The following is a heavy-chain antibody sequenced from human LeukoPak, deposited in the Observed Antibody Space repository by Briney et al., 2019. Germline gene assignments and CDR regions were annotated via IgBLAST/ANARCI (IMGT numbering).Heavy chain of an antibody. CDR3: TREYSTRKFLDY. J-gene: IGHJ4*02. CDR1: GFTVSSNC. V-gene: IGHV3-66*01. CDR2: IFSGTTT. Sequence: GGSLRLSCAASGFTVSSNCMSWVRQAPGKGLEWVSFIFSGTTTYYADSVKGRFTISRDNSRNSLYLQMNSLKTEDTAVYYCTREYSTRKFLDYWGQGTLVTVSS. D-gene: IGHD6-13*01.